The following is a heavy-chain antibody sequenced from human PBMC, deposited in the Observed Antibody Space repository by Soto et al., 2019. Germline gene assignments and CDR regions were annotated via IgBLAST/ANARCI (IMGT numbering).Heavy chain of an antibody. V-gene: IGHV4-59*01. D-gene: IGHD3-16*02. Sequence: SETLSLTCTVSGGSISSYYWSWIRQPPGKGLEWIGYIYYSGSTNYNPSLKSRVTISVDTSKNQFSLKLSSVTAADTAVYYCARALHLGELSLTYWGQGTLVTSPQ. CDR1: GGSISSYY. CDR2: IYYSGST. CDR3: ARALHLGELSLTY. J-gene: IGHJ4*02.